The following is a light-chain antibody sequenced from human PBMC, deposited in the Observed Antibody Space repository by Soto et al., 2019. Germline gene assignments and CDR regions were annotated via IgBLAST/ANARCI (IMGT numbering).Light chain of an antibody. V-gene: IGKV3-20*01. CDR2: GAS. Sequence: EIVLTQSPGTLSLSPGERATLSCRASQSVSSSYLAWYQQKPGQAPRLLIYGASTRATGIPARFSGSGSGTEFTLSISSLQFEDSAVYHCQQYGSSPRTFGQGTKVDIK. J-gene: IGKJ1*01. CDR3: QQYGSSPRT. CDR1: QSVSSSY.